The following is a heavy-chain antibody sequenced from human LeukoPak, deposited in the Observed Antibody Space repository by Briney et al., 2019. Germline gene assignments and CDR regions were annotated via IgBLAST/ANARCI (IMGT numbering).Heavy chain of an antibody. CDR3: ARNPTIVVVPAARFWFDP. V-gene: IGHV1-18*01. CDR2: ISAYNGNT. D-gene: IGHD2-2*01. Sequence: ASVKVSCKASGYTFTSYGISWVRQAPGQGLEWMGWISAYNGNTNYAQKLQGRVTMTTDTSTSTAYMELRSLRSDDTAVYYCARNPTIVVVPAARFWFDPWGQGTLVTVSS. CDR1: GYTFTSYG. J-gene: IGHJ5*02.